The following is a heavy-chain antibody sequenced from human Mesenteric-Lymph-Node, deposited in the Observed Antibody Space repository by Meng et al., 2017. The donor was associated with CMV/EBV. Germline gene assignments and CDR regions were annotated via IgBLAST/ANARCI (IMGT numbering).Heavy chain of an antibody. V-gene: IGHV3-74*01. CDR2: ISSDGRIT. CDR1: GFTFSSYW. Sequence: GESLKISCAASGFTFSSYWMHWVRQAPGKGLVWVSRISSDGRITSYADSVKGRSTISRDNAKNTLYLQMSSLGAEDTAVYYCARKSCDGDCEFDYWGQGTLVTVSS. CDR3: ARKSCDGDCEFDY. J-gene: IGHJ4*02. D-gene: IGHD2-21*01.